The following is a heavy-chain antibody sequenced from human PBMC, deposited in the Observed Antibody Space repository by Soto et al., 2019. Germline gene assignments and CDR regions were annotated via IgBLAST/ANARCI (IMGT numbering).Heavy chain of an antibody. J-gene: IGHJ3*02. CDR1: GYTFTSYA. CDR3: ARPKITCYYDIIYPLVPEDDAFDI. CDR2: INAGNGNT. D-gene: IGHD3-22*01. Sequence: GSVRVSCKASGYTFTSYAMHWVRQAPGQRLEWMGWINAGNGNTKYSQKFQGRVTITRDTSASTAYMELSSLRSEDTAVYYCARPKITCYYDIIYPLVPEDDAFDIWGQGTMDTVSS. V-gene: IGHV1-3*01.